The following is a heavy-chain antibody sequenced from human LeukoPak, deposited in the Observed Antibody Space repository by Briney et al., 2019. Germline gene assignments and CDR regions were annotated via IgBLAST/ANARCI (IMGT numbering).Heavy chain of an antibody. CDR2: IYTSGST. CDR3: ATEAETYKAWFDP. V-gene: IGHV4-61*02. CDR1: GGSISSGSYY. Sequence: SQTLSLTCTVSGGSISSGSYYWSWIRQPARKGLEWIGRIYTSGSTNYNPSLKSRVTISVDTSKNQFSLKLSSVTAADTAVYYCATEAETYKAWFDPWGQGTLVTVSS. J-gene: IGHJ5*02. D-gene: IGHD1-1*01.